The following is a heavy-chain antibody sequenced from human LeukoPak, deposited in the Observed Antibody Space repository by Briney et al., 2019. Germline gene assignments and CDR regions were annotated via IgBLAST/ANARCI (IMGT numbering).Heavy chain of an antibody. CDR2: FYHGGST. J-gene: IGHJ4*02. CDR1: GYSISTGYY. V-gene: IGHV4-38-2*02. Sequence: SETLSLTCTVSGYSISTGYYWDWIRQPPGKGLEWIGTFYHGGSTYYNPSLKSRVTISVDTSKNQFSLKLSSVTAADTAVYYCARIAVADFDYWGQGTLVTVSS. CDR3: ARIAVADFDY. D-gene: IGHD6-19*01.